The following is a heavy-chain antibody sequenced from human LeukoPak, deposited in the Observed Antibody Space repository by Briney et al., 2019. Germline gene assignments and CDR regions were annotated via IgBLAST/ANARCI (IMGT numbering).Heavy chain of an antibody. J-gene: IGHJ5*02. CDR1: GGSISSYY. CDR2: IDYSGST. D-gene: IGHD2-15*01. V-gene: IGHV4-59*01. Sequence: SETLSLTCTVSGGSISSYYWSWIRQPPGKGLEWIGHIDYSGSTRYNSSLKSRVTISVDTSKNQFSLKLNSVTAADTAIFYCARDDRCRGDSCYYLWGQGTLVTVSS. CDR3: ARDDRCRGDSCYYL.